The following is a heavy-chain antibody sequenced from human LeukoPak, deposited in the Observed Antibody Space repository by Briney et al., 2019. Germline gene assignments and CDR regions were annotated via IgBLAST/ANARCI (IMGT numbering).Heavy chain of an antibody. V-gene: IGHV4-59*01. D-gene: IGHD3-16*01. J-gene: IGHJ4*02. Sequence: SETLSLTCTVSGGSISSYYWSWIRQPPGKGLEWIGYIYYSGSTNYNPSLKSRVTISVDTSKNQFSLKLSSVTAADTAVYYCARVDGAARGSLFDYWGQGTWSLSPQ. CDR3: ARVDGAARGSLFDY. CDR1: GGSISSYY. CDR2: IYYSGST.